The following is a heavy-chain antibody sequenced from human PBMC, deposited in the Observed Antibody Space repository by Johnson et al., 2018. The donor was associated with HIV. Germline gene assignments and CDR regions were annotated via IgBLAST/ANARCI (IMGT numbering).Heavy chain of an antibody. CDR1: GFSVSDNY. J-gene: IGHJ3*02. CDR2: IYSGGTA. CDR3: ATHYYDSINAFDI. V-gene: IGHV3-53*01. Sequence: VQLVESGGGLIHPGGSLRLSCVASGFSVSDNYMSWVRQAPEKGLEWVSIIYSGGTAYYADSVKGRLTVSRDDSKNTVFLQMNSLRAEDTALYYCATHYYDSINAFDIWGQGTMVTVSS. D-gene: IGHD3-22*01.